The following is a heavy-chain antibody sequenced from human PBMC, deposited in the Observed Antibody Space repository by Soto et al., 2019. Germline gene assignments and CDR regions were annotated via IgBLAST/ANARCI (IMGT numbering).Heavy chain of an antibody. Sequence: SETLSLTCTVSGGSVSSNSYSWGWIRQSPGKGLEWIGTIYSTENTYYNPSLKSRVTISVDTSKNQFSLKLNSVTAADTAVYYCARDLWGYCGTDCYPLDVWGQGTTVTVSS. CDR1: GGSVSSNSYS. CDR3: ARDLWGYCGTDCYPLDV. J-gene: IGHJ6*02. V-gene: IGHV4-39*07. D-gene: IGHD2-21*02. CDR2: IYSTENT.